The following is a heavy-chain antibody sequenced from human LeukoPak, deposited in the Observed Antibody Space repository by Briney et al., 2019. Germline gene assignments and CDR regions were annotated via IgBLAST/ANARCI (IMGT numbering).Heavy chain of an antibody. Sequence: TSQTLSLTCAISGDSVSSNSAAWNWIRQSPSRGLEWLGRTYYRSKWYNDYAVSVKSRITINPDTSKNQFSLQLNSVTPEDTAVYYCTGVAITMVRGVISPWGQGTLVTVSS. CDR2: TYYRSKWYN. V-gene: IGHV6-1*01. CDR3: TGVAITMVRGVISP. J-gene: IGHJ4*02. CDR1: GDSVSSNSAA. D-gene: IGHD3-10*01.